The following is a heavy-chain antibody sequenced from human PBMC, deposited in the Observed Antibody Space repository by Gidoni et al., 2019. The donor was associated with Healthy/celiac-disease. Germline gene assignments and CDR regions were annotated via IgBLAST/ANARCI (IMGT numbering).Heavy chain of an antibody. CDR1: GFTFSIYS. Sequence: EVQLVESGGGLVKPGGSLRLSCAASGFTFSIYSMNWVRQAPGKGLEWVSAISSSSSYIYYADSVKGRFTISRDNAKNSLYLQMNSLRAEDTAVYYCARVEGIVGATSILWGQGTLVTVSS. CDR2: ISSSSSYI. V-gene: IGHV3-21*01. CDR3: ARVEGIVGATSIL. D-gene: IGHD1-26*01. J-gene: IGHJ4*02.